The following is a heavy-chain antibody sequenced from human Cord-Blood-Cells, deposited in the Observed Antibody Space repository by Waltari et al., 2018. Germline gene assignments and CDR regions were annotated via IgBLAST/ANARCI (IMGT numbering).Heavy chain of an antibody. CDR1: GSTFTGYY. Sequence: QVPLLQHGAEVKKPGASVKVSCKASGSTFTGYYMHWVRQAPGQGLEWMGWINPNSGGTNYAQKFQGRVTMTRDTSISTAYMELSRLRSDDTAVYYCARGVVGATWGAFDIWGQGTMVTVSS. D-gene: IGHD1-26*01. CDR3: ARGVVGATWGAFDI. CDR2: INPNSGGT. J-gene: IGHJ3*02. V-gene: IGHV1-2*02.